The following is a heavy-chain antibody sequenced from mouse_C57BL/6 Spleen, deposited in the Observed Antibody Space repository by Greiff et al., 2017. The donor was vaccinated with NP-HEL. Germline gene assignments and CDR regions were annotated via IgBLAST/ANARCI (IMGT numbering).Heavy chain of an antibody. CDR3: ARGVGYYVSWFAY. CDR1: GYSITSGYD. V-gene: IGHV3-1*01. Sequence: EVQLQQSGPGMVKPSQSLSLTCTVTGYSITSGYDWHWIRHFPGNKLEWMGYISYSGSTNYNPSLKSRISITHDTSKNHFFLKLNSVTTEDTATYYCARGVGYYVSWFAYWGQGTLVTVSA. J-gene: IGHJ3*01. D-gene: IGHD2-3*01. CDR2: ISYSGST.